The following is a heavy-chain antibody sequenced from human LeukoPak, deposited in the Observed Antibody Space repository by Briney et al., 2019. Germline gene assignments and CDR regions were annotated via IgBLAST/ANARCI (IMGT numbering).Heavy chain of an antibody. V-gene: IGHV3-48*03. Sequence: GGSLRLSCAASGFTFSSYEMNWVRQAPGKGLEWVSYISSSGSTIYYAESVKGRFTISRDNAKNSLYLQMNSLRAEDTAVYYCASLDRGYYYPFEYWGQGTLVTVSS. D-gene: IGHD2/OR15-2a*01. CDR3: ASLDRGYYYPFEY. CDR2: ISSSGSTI. J-gene: IGHJ4*02. CDR1: GFTFSSYE.